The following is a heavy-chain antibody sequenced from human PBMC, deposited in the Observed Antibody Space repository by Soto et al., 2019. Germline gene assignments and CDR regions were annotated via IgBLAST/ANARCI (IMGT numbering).Heavy chain of an antibody. D-gene: IGHD3-22*01. J-gene: IGHJ3*02. Sequence: SETLSLTCAVSGGSISSGGYSWSWIRQPPGKGLEWIGYIYHSGSTYYNPSLKSRVTISVDRSKNQFSLKLSSVTAADTAVYYCATSYDDSSGPGAFDIWGQGTMATVSS. CDR1: GGSISSGGYS. CDR2: IYHSGST. V-gene: IGHV4-30-2*01. CDR3: ATSYDDSSGPGAFDI.